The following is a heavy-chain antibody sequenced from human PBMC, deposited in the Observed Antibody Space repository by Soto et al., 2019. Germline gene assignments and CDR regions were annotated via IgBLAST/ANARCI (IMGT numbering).Heavy chain of an antibody. CDR3: ARGRESPSFFDY. D-gene: IGHD3-10*01. V-gene: IGHV4-31*03. CDR1: GGSISSGGYY. Sequence: SETLSLTCTVSGGSISSGGYYWSWIRQHPGKGLEWIGYIYYSGSTYYNPSLKSRVTISVDTSKNQFSLKLSFVTAADTAVYYCARGRESPSFFDYWGQGTLVTVSS. CDR2: IYYSGST. J-gene: IGHJ4*02.